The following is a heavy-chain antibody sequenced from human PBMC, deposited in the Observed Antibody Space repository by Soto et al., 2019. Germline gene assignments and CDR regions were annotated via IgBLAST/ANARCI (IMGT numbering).Heavy chain of an antibody. V-gene: IGHV3-7*01. J-gene: IGHJ4*02. CDR3: AREKRTNADFDN. CDR2: IKKDGSEK. D-gene: IGHD6-25*01. Sequence: EVQLVESGGGLVQPGGSLRLSCAASGFTFSNYLMSWVRQAPGKGLEWVANIKKDGSEKYYVASVNGRFTISRDNAKNSLFLQRNSLGADDTAVYYWAREKRTNADFDNWGQGTLVTVSS. CDR1: GFTFSNYL.